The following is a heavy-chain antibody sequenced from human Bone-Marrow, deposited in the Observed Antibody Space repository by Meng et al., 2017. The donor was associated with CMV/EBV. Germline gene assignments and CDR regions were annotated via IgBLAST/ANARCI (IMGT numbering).Heavy chain of an antibody. D-gene: IGHD3-22*01. CDR2: INPSGGST. J-gene: IGHJ5*02. V-gene: IGHV1-46*01. Sequence: ASVKVSCKASGYTFTSYYMHWVRQAPGQGLEWMGIINPSGGSTSYAQKFQGKVTMTRDTSTSTVYMELSSLRSEDTAVYYCARQALYYYDSSGYPTLYNWFDPWGQGTLVTAPQ. CDR1: GYTFTSYY. CDR3: ARQALYYYDSSGYPTLYNWFDP.